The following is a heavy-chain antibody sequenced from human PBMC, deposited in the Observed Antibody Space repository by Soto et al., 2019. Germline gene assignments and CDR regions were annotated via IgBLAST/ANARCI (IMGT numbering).Heavy chain of an antibody. CDR1: GFTFSSYW. CDR2: IKQDGSEK. D-gene: IGHD3-22*01. CDR3: AREVYDSSGQDNYYFDY. V-gene: IGHV3-7*05. Sequence: GGSLRLSCAASGFTFSSYWMSWVRQAPGKGLEWVANIKQDGSEKYYVDSVKGRFTISRDNAKNSLYLQMSSLRAEDTAVYYCAREVYDSSGQDNYYFDYWGQGTLVTVSS. J-gene: IGHJ4*02.